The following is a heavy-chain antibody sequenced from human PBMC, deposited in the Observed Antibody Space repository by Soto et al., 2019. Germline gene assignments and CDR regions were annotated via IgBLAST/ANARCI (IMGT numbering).Heavy chain of an antibody. D-gene: IGHD5-12*01. CDR1: GYIFTSYW. CDR2: IYPGDSDT. Sequence: PGGPLKISCNGSGYIFTSYWIGWVRQMPGKGLEWMGIIYPGDSDTRYSPSFQGQVTISADKSISTAYLQWSSLKASDTAMYYCARRDGYNCFDYWGQGTLVTVS. V-gene: IGHV5-51*01. J-gene: IGHJ4*02. CDR3: ARRDGYNCFDY.